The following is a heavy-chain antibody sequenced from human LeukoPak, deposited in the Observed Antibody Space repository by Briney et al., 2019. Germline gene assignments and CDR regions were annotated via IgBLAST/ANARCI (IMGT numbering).Heavy chain of an antibody. CDR3: ARAYCSGGSCYYFDY. CDR1: GFTFSDHY. D-gene: IGHD2-15*01. V-gene: IGHV3-66*02. Sequence: QPGGSLRLSCAASGFTFSDHYMDWVRQAPGKGLEWVSVLYSGGGTYYADSVKGRFTISRDNSKNTLYLQMNSLRAEDTAMYYCARAYCSGGSCYYFDYWGQGTLVTVSS. CDR2: LYSGGGT. J-gene: IGHJ4*02.